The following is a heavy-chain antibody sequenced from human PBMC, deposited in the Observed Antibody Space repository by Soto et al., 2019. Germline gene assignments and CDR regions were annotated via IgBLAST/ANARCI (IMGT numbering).Heavy chain of an antibody. V-gene: IGHV3-21*01. CDR1: GFTFSSYS. J-gene: IGHJ6*02. CDR2: IRSSSSYI. D-gene: IGHD3-9*01. CDR3: ARDLSYYYGMDV. Sequence: GGSLRLSCAASGFTFSSYSMNWVRQAPGKGLEWVSSIRSSSSYIYYADSVKGRFTISRDNAKNSLYLQMNSLRAEDTAVYYCARDLSYYYGMDVWGQGTTVTVSS.